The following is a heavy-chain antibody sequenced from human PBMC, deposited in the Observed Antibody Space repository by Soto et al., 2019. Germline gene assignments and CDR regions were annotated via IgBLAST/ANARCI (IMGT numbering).Heavy chain of an antibody. V-gene: IGHV3-23*01. J-gene: IGHJ3*02. CDR1: GFTFSSYA. D-gene: IGHD3-10*01. CDR2: ISGSGGST. Sequence: GGSLRLSCAASGFTFSSYAMSWFRQAPGKGLEWVSAISGSGGSTYYADSVKGRFTISRDNSKNTLYLQMNSLRAEDTAVYYCAKDRGYYYGSGSPLPGPLAIWGQGTIVPVSS. CDR3: AKDRGYYYGSGSPLPGPLAI.